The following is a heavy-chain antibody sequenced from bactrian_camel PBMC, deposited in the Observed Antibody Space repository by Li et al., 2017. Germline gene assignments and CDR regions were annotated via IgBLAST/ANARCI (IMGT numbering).Heavy chain of an antibody. J-gene: IGHJ4*01. CDR1: EDTPCTYD. D-gene: IGHD7*01. CDR3: AKGRPRLGLVAADLD. V-gene: IGHV3S55*01. Sequence: QLVESGGGSVQAGGSLTLSCSTSEDTPCTYDMHWFRQSPGKEREFVSSIDEDGNTNYADSVRGRFTISRDNAKNTLYLRLDSLRTEDTATYYCAKGRPRLGLVAADLDRGQGTQVTVS. CDR2: IDEDGNT.